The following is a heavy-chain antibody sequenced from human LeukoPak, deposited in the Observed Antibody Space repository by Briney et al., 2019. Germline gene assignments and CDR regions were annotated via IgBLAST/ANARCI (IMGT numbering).Heavy chain of an antibody. D-gene: IGHD3-22*01. J-gene: IGHJ4*02. V-gene: IGHV4-34*01. CDR3: ARSPRYYDSSGPLVLFDY. CDR1: GGSFSGYY. Sequence: SETLSLTCAVYGGSFSGYYWSWIRQPPGKGLEWIGEINHSGNTNYNPSLKSRVTISVDTSKNQFSLKLSSVTAADTAVYYCARSPRYYDSSGPLVLFDYWGQGTLVTVSS. CDR2: INHSGNT.